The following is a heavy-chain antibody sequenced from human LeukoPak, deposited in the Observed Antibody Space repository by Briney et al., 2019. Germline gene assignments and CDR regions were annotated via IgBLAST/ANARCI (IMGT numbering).Heavy chain of an antibody. CDR1: GFTFSIYA. V-gene: IGHV3-30-3*01. Sequence: GGSLRLSCAASGFTFSIYAMHGVRQAPGKGLEWVAVISYDASNKYYADSVKGRFTNSRDNSKNTLYLQMNSLRSEDTTVYYCAREKLPETSYYYYYGMDVWGQGTTVTVSS. D-gene: IGHD1-1*01. CDR2: ISYDASNK. J-gene: IGHJ6*02. CDR3: AREKLPETSYYYYYGMDV.